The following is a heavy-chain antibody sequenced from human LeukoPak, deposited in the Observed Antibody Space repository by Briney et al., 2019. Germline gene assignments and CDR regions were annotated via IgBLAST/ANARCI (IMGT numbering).Heavy chain of an antibody. CDR3: ARATIAVAGFPFDY. Sequence: PPVTLSLTCTVSGGSICSYYWSWIRQSAGRGLEWIGRIYTSGSTNYNPSLKSRVTISVDKSKNQFSLKLSSVTAADTAVYYCARATIAVAGFPFDYWGQGTLVTVSS. V-gene: IGHV4-4*07. CDR1: GGSICSYY. J-gene: IGHJ4*02. CDR2: IYTSGST. D-gene: IGHD6-19*01.